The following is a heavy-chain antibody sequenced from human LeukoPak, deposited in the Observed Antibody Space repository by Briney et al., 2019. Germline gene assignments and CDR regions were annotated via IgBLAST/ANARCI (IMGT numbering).Heavy chain of an antibody. Sequence: GGSLRLSCAASGFTFSSYAMHWVRQAPGKGLEYVSAISSNGGSTYYANSVKGRFTISRDNSKNTLYLQMGSLRAEDMAVYYCARDWYTDTYFDYWGQGTLVTVSS. CDR1: GFTFSSYA. CDR3: ARDWYTDTYFDY. D-gene: IGHD6-13*01. V-gene: IGHV3-64*01. J-gene: IGHJ4*02. CDR2: ISSNGGST.